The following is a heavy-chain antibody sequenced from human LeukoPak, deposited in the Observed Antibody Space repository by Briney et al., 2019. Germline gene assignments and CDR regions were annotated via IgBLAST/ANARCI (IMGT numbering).Heavy chain of an antibody. CDR1: GFTFSSDA. V-gene: IGHV3-23*01. CDR3: ARDPAYCGGDCYGTNWFDP. Sequence: GGSLRLSCETSGFTFSSDAMTWVRQAPGKGLEWVSRISENGDSTNYADSVKGRYTISRDNSKNTLYLQMNSLRAEDTAVYYCARDPAYCGGDCYGTNWFDPWGQGTLVTVSS. J-gene: IGHJ5*02. D-gene: IGHD2-21*02. CDR2: ISENGDST.